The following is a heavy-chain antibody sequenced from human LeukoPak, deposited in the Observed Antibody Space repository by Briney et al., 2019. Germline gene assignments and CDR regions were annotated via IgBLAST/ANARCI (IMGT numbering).Heavy chain of an antibody. V-gene: IGHV4-4*07. CDR2: IYTSGST. CDR3: ARGEYYDSSGYSTFYFDY. Sequence: SETLSLTCTVSGVSISSYYWSWIRQPAGKGLEWIGRIYTSGSTNYNPSLKSRVTISVDTSKNQFSLKLSSVTAADTAVYYCARGEYYDSSGYSTFYFDYWGQGTLVTVSS. CDR1: GVSISSYY. D-gene: IGHD3-22*01. J-gene: IGHJ4*02.